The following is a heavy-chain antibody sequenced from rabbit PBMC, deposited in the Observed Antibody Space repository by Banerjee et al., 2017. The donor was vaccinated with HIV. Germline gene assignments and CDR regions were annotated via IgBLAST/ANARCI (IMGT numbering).Heavy chain of an antibody. CDR3: ASSYIGYIDVFNL. CDR2: IDPLFGSA. J-gene: IGHJ4*01. V-gene: IGHV1S47*01. Sequence: QEQLEESGGGLVKPEGSLTLTCKASGFPFSNKAVMCWVRQAPGKGLEWIGYIDPLFGSAYYASWVNGRFSISRENTQNTVSIQLNSLTAADTATYFCASSYIGYIDVFNLWGPGTLVTVS. D-gene: IGHD7-1*01. CDR1: GFPFSNKA.